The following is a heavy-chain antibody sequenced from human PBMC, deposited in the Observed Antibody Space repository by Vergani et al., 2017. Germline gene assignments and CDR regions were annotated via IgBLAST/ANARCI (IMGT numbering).Heavy chain of an antibody. V-gene: IGHV3-23*01. CDR3: AKGYYDSSGYYIWDRRAFDI. J-gene: IGHJ3*02. Sequence: EVQLLESGGGLVQPGGSLRLSCAASGFTFSSYAMSWVRQAPGKGLEWVSAISGSGGSTYYADSVKGRFTISRDNSTNTLYLQMNSRTAEDTAVYYCAKGYYDSSGYYIWDRRAFDIWGQGTMVTVSS. CDR2: ISGSGGST. CDR1: GFTFSSYA. D-gene: IGHD3-22*01.